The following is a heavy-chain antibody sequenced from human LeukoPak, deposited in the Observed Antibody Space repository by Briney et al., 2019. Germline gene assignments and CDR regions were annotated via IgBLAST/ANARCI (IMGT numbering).Heavy chain of an antibody. CDR3: AKGPRPDITVAHTVEN. Sequence: PGGSLRLSCAASGFTFSNYAMSWVRQAPERGLEWVSTISSRGDSTYDADSVKGRFTISRDNSKNSLYLQMHNVGVEDTAVYYCAKGPRPDITVAHTVENWGQGTLVTVSS. CDR1: GFTFSNYA. D-gene: IGHD6-19*01. CDR2: ISSRGDST. V-gene: IGHV3-23*01. J-gene: IGHJ4*02.